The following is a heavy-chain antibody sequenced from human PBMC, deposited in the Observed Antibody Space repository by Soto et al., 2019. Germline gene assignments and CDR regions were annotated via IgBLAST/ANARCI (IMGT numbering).Heavy chain of an antibody. J-gene: IGHJ6*02. D-gene: IGHD4-17*01. CDR1: VGTLSNYG. Sequence: QVQLVQSGAEVKKPGSSVKVSCKASVGTLSNYGISWVRQAPGQGLEWMGGIIPVFGTANYAQKFQGRVTITADESTTTVYMDVSSLRSDDTAVYYCARGEATKIVVTTYYGMDVWGQGTTVTVSS. CDR2: IIPVFGTA. V-gene: IGHV1-69*12. CDR3: ARGEATKIVVTTYYGMDV.